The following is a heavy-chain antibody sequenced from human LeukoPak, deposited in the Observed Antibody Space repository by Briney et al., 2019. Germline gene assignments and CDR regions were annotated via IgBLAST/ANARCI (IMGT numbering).Heavy chain of an antibody. CDR2: IRSDGSNK. Sequence: GGSLRLSCAASGFSFSRYGMHWVRQAPGKGLEWVAFIRSDGSNKYYADSVKGRFPISRDNSKNTLYLQMNSLRAEDTAVYYCAKVGEDTAMVVGYFDYWGQGTLVTVSS. CDR3: AKVGEDTAMVVGYFDY. CDR1: GFSFSRYG. D-gene: IGHD5-18*01. J-gene: IGHJ4*02. V-gene: IGHV3-30*02.